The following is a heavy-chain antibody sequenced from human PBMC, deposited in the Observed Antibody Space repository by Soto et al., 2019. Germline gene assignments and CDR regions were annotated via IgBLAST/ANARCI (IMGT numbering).Heavy chain of an antibody. D-gene: IGHD2-2*01. CDR3: AKGSSNTNFSYFDY. CDR1: GFTFDDYA. CDR2: ISWNGGNI. V-gene: IGHV3-9*01. Sequence: EVQLVESGGGLVQPGRSLRLSCAASGFTFDDYAMHWVRQAPRKGLEWVSSISWNGGNIGYADSVKGRFTISRDNAKNSLYLQMNSLRAEDTALYYCAKGSSNTNFSYFDYCGQGTLVTVSS. J-gene: IGHJ4*02.